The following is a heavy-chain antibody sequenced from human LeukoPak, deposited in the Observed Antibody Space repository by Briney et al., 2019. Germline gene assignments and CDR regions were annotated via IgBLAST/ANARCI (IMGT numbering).Heavy chain of an antibody. CDR3: ARAPIRLNWFDP. J-gene: IGHJ5*02. V-gene: IGHV4-34*01. D-gene: IGHD3-3*02. CDR2: INHSGST. CDR1: GGSFSGYY. Sequence: SETLSLTCAVYGGSFSGYYWSWIRQPPGKGLEWIGEINHSGSTNYNPSLKSRVTISVDTSKNQFSLKLSSVTAADTAVYYCARAPIRLNWFDPWGQGTLVTVSS.